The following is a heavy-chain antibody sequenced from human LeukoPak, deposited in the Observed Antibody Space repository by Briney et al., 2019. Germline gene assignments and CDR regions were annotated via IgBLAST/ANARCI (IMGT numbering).Heavy chain of an antibody. CDR2: INQSGSA. CDR1: GGSISSGGYY. V-gene: IGHV4-39*07. J-gene: IGHJ4*02. Sequence: PSETLSLTCTVSGGSISSGGYYWSWIRQPPGKGPEWIGEINQSGSANYNPSLKSRVTILVDRSKNQFSLKVTSVTAADTAVYYCARGQEDWELLQRDVNFDYWGQGTLVTVSS. CDR3: ARGQEDWELLQRDVNFDY. D-gene: IGHD1-26*01.